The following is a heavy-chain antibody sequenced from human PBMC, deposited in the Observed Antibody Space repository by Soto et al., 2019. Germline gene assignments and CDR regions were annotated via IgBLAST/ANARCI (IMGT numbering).Heavy chain of an antibody. V-gene: IGHV4-59*12. CDR3: ARGGGPFCGGDLLPPTPNLVQP. D-gene: IGHD2-21*02. CDR1: GGSISDYY. Sequence: PSETLSLTCTVSGGSISDYYWSWIRQPPGKGLEWIGYFSYGGGTNNSPSLKSRATISVDRSKNQFSLKLSSVTAADTAVYYCARGGGPFCGGDLLPPTPNLVQPLGQGTLVTVSS. CDR2: FSYGGGT. J-gene: IGHJ5*02.